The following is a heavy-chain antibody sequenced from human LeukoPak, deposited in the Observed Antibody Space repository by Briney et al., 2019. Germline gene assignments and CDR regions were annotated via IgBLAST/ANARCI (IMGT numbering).Heavy chain of an antibody. J-gene: IGHJ4*02. V-gene: IGHV4-4*03. CDR2: ISHDGNT. Sequence: PPGTLSLTCGVSGGSIDITNYWSWVRQAPGKGLEWIGEISHDGNTNYNPSLRSRVAMSLDRANNQFSLSLTSVTAADTAVYYCTREDRPFCPFAYWGQGVLVTVSS. CDR3: TREDRPFCPFAY. CDR1: GGSIDITNY. D-gene: IGHD3-22*01.